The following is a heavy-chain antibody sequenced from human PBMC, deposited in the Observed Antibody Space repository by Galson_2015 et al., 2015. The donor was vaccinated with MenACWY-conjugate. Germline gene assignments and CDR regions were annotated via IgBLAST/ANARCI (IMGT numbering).Heavy chain of an antibody. D-gene: IGHD2-2*01. Sequence: ETLSLTCTVCGGSISGYYWGWIRPPPGQGLEWIGLIYYSGSTYYNPSLSSRVTISIETSKNQVSLHLSSVTAADTAVYYCARGGASSQPFDCWGQGTLVTVSS. J-gene: IGHJ4*02. V-gene: IGHV4-59*01. CDR1: GGSISGYY. CDR3: ARGGASSQPFDC. CDR2: IYYSGST.